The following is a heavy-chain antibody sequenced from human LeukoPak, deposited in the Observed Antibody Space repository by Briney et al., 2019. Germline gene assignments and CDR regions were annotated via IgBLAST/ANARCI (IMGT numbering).Heavy chain of an antibody. CDR2: VYYSGDT. CDR3: AREDGYNMDDAFDI. Sequence: SETLSLTCTLSGGSITTGNDYWGWVRQPPGKGLAWIGSVYYSGDTYYNPSLKSRVTISVDTSKNQFSLRLRSVTAADTAVYYCAREDGYNMDDAFDIWGQGTMVSVSS. CDR1: GGSITTGNDY. V-gene: IGHV4-39*01. J-gene: IGHJ3*02. D-gene: IGHD5-24*01.